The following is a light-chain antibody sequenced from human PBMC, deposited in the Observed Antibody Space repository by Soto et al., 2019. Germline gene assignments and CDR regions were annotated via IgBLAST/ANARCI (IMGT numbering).Light chain of an antibody. CDR3: QQYNNWPPGGT. CDR2: GAS. Sequence: EIVMTQSPATLSVSPGERATLSCRASQSVSSTLAWYQQKPGQAPRLLIYGASTTASGIPARFSGSGSGTEFTLTISSLQSEDFAVYYWQQYNNWPPGGTFGQVPKVKIK. V-gene: IGKV3-15*01. CDR1: QSVSST. J-gene: IGKJ1*01.